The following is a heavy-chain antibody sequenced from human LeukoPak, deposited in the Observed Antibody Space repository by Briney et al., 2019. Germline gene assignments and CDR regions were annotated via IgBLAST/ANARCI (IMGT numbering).Heavy chain of an antibody. J-gene: IGHJ5*02. CDR1: EYSFTSYF. CDR2: IYPGDSNT. CDR3: ARQYHEAAAGTGFDP. D-gene: IGHD6-13*01. Sequence: GESLKISGKGSEYSFTSYFIGWVRQMPGKGLEWLGIIYPGDSNTRYSSSFQGQGTISADKSISTAYLQWSSLKASDTAMYYCARQYHEAAAGTGFDPWGQGTLVTVSS. V-gene: IGHV5-51*01.